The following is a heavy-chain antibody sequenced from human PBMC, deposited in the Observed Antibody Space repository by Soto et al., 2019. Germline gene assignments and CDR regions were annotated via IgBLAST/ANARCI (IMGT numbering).Heavy chain of an antibody. V-gene: IGHV3-23*01. Sequence: EVQLLDSGGGLVQPGGSLRLSCAASGFTFTNYAMRWVRQAPGKGLEWVAAISDTGGTTYYADSVKGRFTISIDNSKNTLYLQMNSLRAEDTAVYYCAKEPLVRRYFDYWGQGTLVIVSS. CDR2: ISDTGGTT. CDR3: AKEPLVRRYFDY. D-gene: IGHD6-13*01. J-gene: IGHJ4*02. CDR1: GFTFTNYA.